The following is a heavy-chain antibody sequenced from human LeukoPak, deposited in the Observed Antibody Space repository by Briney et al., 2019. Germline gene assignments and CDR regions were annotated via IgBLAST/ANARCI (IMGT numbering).Heavy chain of an antibody. CDR3: ARAVGHFYCSSTSCYARGVYFDY. CDR2: IYYSGST. D-gene: IGHD2-2*01. CDR1: GGSISSSSYY. V-gene: IGHV4-39*07. J-gene: IGHJ4*02. Sequence: SETLSLTCTVSGGSISSSSYYWGWIRQPPGKGLEWIGSIYYSGSTYYNPSLKSRVTISVDTSKNQFSLKLSSVTAADTAVYYCARAVGHFYCSSTSCYARGVYFDYWGQGTLVTVPS.